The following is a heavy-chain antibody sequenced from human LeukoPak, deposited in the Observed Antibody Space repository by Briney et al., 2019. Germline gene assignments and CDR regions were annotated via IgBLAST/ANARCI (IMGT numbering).Heavy chain of an antibody. Sequence: PGGSLRLSCAASGFTFSSYSMNWVRQAPGKGLEWVSYISSSSSTIYYADSVKGRFTISRDNAKNSLYLQMNSLRAEDTAVYYCARVVWDYGSGRGGDYWGQGTLVTVSS. CDR2: ISSSSSTI. CDR3: ARVVWDYGSGRGGDY. D-gene: IGHD3-10*01. V-gene: IGHV3-48*01. CDR1: GFTFSSYS. J-gene: IGHJ4*02.